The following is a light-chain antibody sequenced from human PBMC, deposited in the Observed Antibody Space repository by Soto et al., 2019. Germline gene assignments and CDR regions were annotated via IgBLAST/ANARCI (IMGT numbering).Light chain of an antibody. CDR2: SNN. CDR1: SSNIGSNT. CDR3: AAWDDSLNGPL. J-gene: IGLJ3*02. Sequence: SVLTQPPSASGTPGQRVTISCSGSSSNIGSNTVNWYQQLPGTAPTLLIYSNNQRPSGVPDRFSGSKSGTSASLAVNGLQSGDEADYYCAAWDDSLNGPLFGGGTKLTVL. V-gene: IGLV1-44*01.